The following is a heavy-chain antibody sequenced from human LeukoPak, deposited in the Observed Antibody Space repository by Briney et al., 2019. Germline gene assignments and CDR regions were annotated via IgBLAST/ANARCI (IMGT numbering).Heavy chain of an antibody. J-gene: IGHJ5*02. CDR3: ARDPLYYYDSSSSGHVPQPNWLDP. CDR2: INPSGGSA. CDR1: GYSCSSYY. D-gene: IGHD3-22*01. V-gene: IGHV1-46*01. Sequence: ASVKVSCKASGYSCSSYYINWGRQAIGQGREGMGIINPSGGSASYAQQFQGRLTMTRDTSTSTVYMELSSLRSEDTAVYYCARDPLYYYDSSSSGHVPQPNWLDPWGQGTLVTVSS.